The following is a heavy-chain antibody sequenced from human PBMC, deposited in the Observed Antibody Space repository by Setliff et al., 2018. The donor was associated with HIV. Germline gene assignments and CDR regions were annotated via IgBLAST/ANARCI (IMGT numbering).Heavy chain of an antibody. CDR1: GYTFTGYY. D-gene: IGHD4-17*01. V-gene: IGHV1-2*02. J-gene: IGHJ1*01. Sequence: ASVKVSCKASGYTFTGYYMHWVRQAPGQGLEWMGWITPNSGGTNYAQKFQGRVTMTRDTSTSTAYIELSRLRSDDTAVYYCARDHGMWDYGGNVLLREYFLHWGQGTLVTVSS. CDR2: ITPNSGGT. CDR3: ARDHGMWDYGGNVLLREYFLH.